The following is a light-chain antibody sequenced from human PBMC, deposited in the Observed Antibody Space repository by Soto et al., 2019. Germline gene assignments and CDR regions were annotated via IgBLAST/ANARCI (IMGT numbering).Light chain of an antibody. Sequence: EIVLTQSPATLSLSPGERATLSCRASQSVSSYLAWYQQKPGQAPRLLIYDASNRTTGIPARFSGSGSGTVFTLTISSLEPEDFAVYYCQPRSNWPPTFGQGTKVEI. CDR2: DAS. CDR1: QSVSSY. CDR3: QPRSNWPPT. J-gene: IGKJ1*01. V-gene: IGKV3-11*01.